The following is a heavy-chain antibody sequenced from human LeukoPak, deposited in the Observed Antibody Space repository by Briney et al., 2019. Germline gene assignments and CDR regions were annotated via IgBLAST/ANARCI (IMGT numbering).Heavy chain of an antibody. J-gene: IGHJ3*02. CDR1: GGSISSGGYY. V-gene: IGHV4-30-2*01. CDR3: ARLPGVPAFDI. CDR2: IYHSGST. Sequence: SQTLSLTCTVSGGSISSGGYYWSWIRQPPGKGLEWIGYIYHSGSTYYNPSLKSRVTISVDRSKNQFSLKLSSETAADTAVYYCARLPGVPAFDIWGQGTMVTVSS. D-gene: IGHD7-27*01.